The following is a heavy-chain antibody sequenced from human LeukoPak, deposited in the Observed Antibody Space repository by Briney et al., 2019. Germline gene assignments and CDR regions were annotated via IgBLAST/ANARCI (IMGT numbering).Heavy chain of an antibody. CDR2: IDSAGSTT. CDR1: GFTFSDYW. CDR3: ARRCTGGDCYSEP. V-gene: IGHV3-74*01. J-gene: IGHJ5*02. Sequence: GGSLRLSCAASGFTFSDYWMHWVRQAPGKGLMWVSRIDSAGSTTSYADSVKGRFTISRDNAKNTLHLQMNSLRAEDTAVYFCARRCTGGDCYSEPWGQGTLVTVSS. D-gene: IGHD2-8*02.